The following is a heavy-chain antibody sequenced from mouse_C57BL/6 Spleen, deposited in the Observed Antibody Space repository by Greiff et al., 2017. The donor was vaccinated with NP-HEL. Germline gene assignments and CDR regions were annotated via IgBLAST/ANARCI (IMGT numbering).Heavy chain of an antibody. CDR2: IWSGGST. J-gene: IGHJ4*01. V-gene: IGHV2-4*01. CDR1: GFSLTSYG. D-gene: IGHD1-1*01. CDR3: AKWDYYGSSYENYAMDY. Sequence: VQLQESGPGLVQPSQSLSITCTVSGFSLTSYGVHWVRQPPGKGLEWLGVIWSGGSTDYNAAFISRLSISKDNSKSQVFFKMNSLQADDTAIYYCAKWDYYGSSYENYAMDYWGQGTSVTVSS.